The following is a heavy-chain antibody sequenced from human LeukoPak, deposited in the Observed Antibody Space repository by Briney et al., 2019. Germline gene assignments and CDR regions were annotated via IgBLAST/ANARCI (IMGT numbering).Heavy chain of an antibody. D-gene: IGHD3-16*01. CDR1: GYTFTAYY. CDR2: INPNSGGT. V-gene: IGHV1-2*02. J-gene: IGHJ3*02. Sequence: GASVKVSCKSSGYTFTAYYIHWVRQAPGQGLEWMGWINPNSGGTNYAQKFQGRVTMTRDTSISTAYMELSRLRSDDTAVYYCARDRGLGLDAFDIWGQGTIVTASS. CDR3: ARDRGLGLDAFDI.